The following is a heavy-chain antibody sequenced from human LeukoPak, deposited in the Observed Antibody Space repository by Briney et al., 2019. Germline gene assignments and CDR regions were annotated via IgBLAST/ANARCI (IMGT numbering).Heavy chain of an antibody. V-gene: IGHV4-39*07. CDR1: GGSISSSSYY. CDR2: IYYSGST. D-gene: IGHD3-10*01. CDR3: ARDQSYGSGSYYNPPFDY. Sequence: PSETLSLTCTVSGGSISSSSYYWGWIRQPPGKGLEWIGSIYYSGSTYYNPSLKSRVTISVDTSKNQFSLKLSSVTAADTAVYYCARDQSYGSGSYYNPPFDYWGQGTLVTVSS. J-gene: IGHJ4*02.